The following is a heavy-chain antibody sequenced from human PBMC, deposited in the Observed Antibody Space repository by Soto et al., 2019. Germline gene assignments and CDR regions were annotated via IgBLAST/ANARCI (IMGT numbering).Heavy chain of an antibody. CDR2: IIPIFGTA. J-gene: IGHJ4*02. V-gene: IGHV1-69*13. D-gene: IGHD1-26*01. Sequence: GASVKVSCKASGGTFSSYAISWVRQAPGQGLEWMGGIIPIFGTANYAQKFQGRVTITADESTSTAYMELSSLRSEDTAVYYCARGPSGALSGSYYGYRGQGTLGTISS. CDR1: GGTFSSYA. CDR3: ARGPSGALSGSYYGY.